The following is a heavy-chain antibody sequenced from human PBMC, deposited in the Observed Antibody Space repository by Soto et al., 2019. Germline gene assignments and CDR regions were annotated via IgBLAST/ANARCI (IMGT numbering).Heavy chain of an antibody. Sequence: QVQLVESGGGEVQPGRSLTISCAASGFTFSTYGMHWVRQTPGKGLEWVAVISYDGTNKFYSDSLKGRFTISRDNFKNSLTLQMNSLRADDTAVYYCAKDLQSYGDYDYYGYGIDVWGLGTRVTVSS. CDR3: AKDLQSYGDYDYYGYGIDV. D-gene: IGHD4-17*01. V-gene: IGHV3-30*18. CDR2: ISYDGTNK. J-gene: IGHJ6*02. CDR1: GFTFSTYG.